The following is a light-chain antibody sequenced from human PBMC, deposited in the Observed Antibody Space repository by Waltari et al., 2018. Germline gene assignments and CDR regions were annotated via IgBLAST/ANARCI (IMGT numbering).Light chain of an antibody. CDR3: SSYTTTNILV. CDR1: RRAVGSSNY. CDR2: DFT. V-gene: IGLV2-14*03. Sequence: QSALTQPASVSGSPGQSITISFTGTRRAVGSSNYVSWYQQHPGEAPKLIIYDFTDRPSGVSSRFSGSKSGNTASLTISGLLAEDEADYYCSSYTTTNILVFGGGTRLTVL. J-gene: IGLJ3*02.